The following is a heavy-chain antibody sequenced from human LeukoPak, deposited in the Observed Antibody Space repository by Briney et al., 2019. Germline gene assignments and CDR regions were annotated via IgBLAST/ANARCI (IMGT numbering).Heavy chain of an antibody. CDR1: GGSISSTNW. CDR2: ISLSGVT. V-gene: IGHV4-4*02. D-gene: IGHD1-26*01. CDR3: SRESGAFSPFGY. J-gene: IGHJ4*02. Sequence: SETLSLICGVSGGSISSTNWWSWVRQPPGQGLEWIGEISLSGVTNYNPSLKSRVTMSLDRSKNHLSLTLTSVTAADTAVYYCSRESGAFSPFGYWGQGTLVTVSS.